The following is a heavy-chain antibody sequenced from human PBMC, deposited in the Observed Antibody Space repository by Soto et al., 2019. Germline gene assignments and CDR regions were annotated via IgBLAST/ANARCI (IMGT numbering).Heavy chain of an antibody. V-gene: IGHV3-30-3*01. CDR2: ISYDGSNK. D-gene: IGHD1-26*01. J-gene: IGHJ3*02. CDR1: GFTFISYA. Sequence: GWSLRLSCAASGFTFISYAMHWVRQAPGKGLEWVAVISYDGSNKYYADSVKGRFTISRDNSKNTLYLQMNSLRAEDTAVYYCAREGAPGVDIWGQGTMVTVSS. CDR3: AREGAPGVDI.